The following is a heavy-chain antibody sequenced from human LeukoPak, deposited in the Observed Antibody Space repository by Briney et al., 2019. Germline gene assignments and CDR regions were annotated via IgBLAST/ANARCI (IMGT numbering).Heavy chain of an antibody. CDR3: ARDATVTHYYYYGMDV. Sequence: PGRSLRLSCAASGVTFSNYGMHWVRQAPGKGLEWVAVIWYDGSNKYYANSVKGRFTISRDNSKNTLYLQMNSLRAEDTAVYYCARDATVTHYYYYGMDVWGQGTTVTVSS. D-gene: IGHD4-11*01. J-gene: IGHJ6*02. CDR2: IWYDGSNK. CDR1: GVTFSNYG. V-gene: IGHV3-33*08.